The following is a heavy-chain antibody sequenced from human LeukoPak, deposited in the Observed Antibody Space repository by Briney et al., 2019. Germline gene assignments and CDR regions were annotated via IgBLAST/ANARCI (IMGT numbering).Heavy chain of an antibody. V-gene: IGHV3-53*01. J-gene: IGHJ5*02. Sequence: GGSLRLSCAASGFTVSGNYMSWVRPALRKGLEWVSVIYSGGSTYYADSVKGRFTISRDNSKNTLYLQMNSLRAEDTAVYYCARGGAIFLNWFDPWGQGTLVTVSS. CDR3: ARGGAIFLNWFDP. D-gene: IGHD3-3*02. CDR2: IYSGGST. CDR1: GFTVSGNY.